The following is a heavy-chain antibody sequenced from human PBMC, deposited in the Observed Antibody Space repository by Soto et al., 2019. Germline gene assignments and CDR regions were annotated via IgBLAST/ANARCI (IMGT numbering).Heavy chain of an antibody. J-gene: IGHJ4*02. CDR2: ISYDGSNK. CDR3: ARGGYDGTN. V-gene: IGHV3-30-3*01. CDR1: GFTFSSYA. D-gene: IGHD5-12*01. Sequence: QVQLVESGGGVVQPGRSLRLSCAASGFTFSSYAMHWVRQAPGKGLEWVAVISYDGSNKYYADSVKGRFTISRDNSKNTLYLHMNSLRAEDTAVYYCARGGYDGTNWGQGTLVTVSS.